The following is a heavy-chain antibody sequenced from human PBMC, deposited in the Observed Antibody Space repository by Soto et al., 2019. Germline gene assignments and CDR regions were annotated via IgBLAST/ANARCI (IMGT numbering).Heavy chain of an antibody. CDR3: ARALVGATTTVFDY. V-gene: IGHV1-69*13. J-gene: IGHJ4*02. CDR2: IIPIFGTA. CDR1: GGTFSSYA. Sequence: GASVKVSCKASGGTFSSYAISWVRQAPGQGLEWTGGIIPIFGTANYAQKFQGRVTITADESTSTAYMELSSLRSEDTAVYYCARALVGATTTVFDYWGQGTLVTVSS. D-gene: IGHD1-26*01.